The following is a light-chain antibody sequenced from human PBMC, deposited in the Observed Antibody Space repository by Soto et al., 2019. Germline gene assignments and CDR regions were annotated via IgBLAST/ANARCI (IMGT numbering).Light chain of an antibody. Sequence: NFMLTQPHSVSESPGKTVTISCSRSGGSIASSYVQWYQQRPGSAPTSVVYEDDQRPSGVPDRFSGSIDSSSNSASLTISGLKTEDEADYYCQSYDSNNHVVFGGGTKLTVL. CDR1: GGSIASSY. CDR3: QSYDSNNHVV. CDR2: EDD. V-gene: IGLV6-57*03. J-gene: IGLJ2*01.